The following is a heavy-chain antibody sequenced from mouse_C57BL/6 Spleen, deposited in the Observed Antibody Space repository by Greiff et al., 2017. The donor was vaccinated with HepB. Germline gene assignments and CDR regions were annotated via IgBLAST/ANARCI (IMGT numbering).Heavy chain of an antibody. CDR1: GYTFTSYW. CDR2: IHPNSGST. V-gene: IGHV1-64*01. Sequence: QVQLQQPGAELVKPGASVKLSCKASGYTFTSYWMHWVKQRPGQGLEWIGMIHPNSGSTNYNEKFKSKATLTVDKSSSTAYMQLSSLTSEDSAVYYCARFSCSLYFDVWGTGTTVTVSS. J-gene: IGHJ1*03. D-gene: IGHD1-1*01. CDR3: ARFSCSLYFDV.